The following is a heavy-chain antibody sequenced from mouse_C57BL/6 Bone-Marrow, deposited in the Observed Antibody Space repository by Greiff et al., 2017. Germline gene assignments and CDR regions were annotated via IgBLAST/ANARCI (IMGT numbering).Heavy chain of an antibody. Sequence: VKLVESGPGLVQPSQSLSLTCTVSGFSLTSYGVPWVRQSPGKGLEWLGVIWSGGGTDYNAAFISSLSISKDNSNSHVFFIMNSLQADDTALYFGGKGGAHYSNRDYWGQGTTLTVSS. CDR2: IWSGGGT. J-gene: IGHJ2*01. D-gene: IGHD1-2*01. V-gene: IGHV2-2*01. CDR1: GFSLTSYG. CDR3: GKGGAHYSNRDY.